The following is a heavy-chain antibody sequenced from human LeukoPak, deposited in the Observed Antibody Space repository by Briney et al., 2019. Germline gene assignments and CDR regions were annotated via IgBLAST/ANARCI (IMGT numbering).Heavy chain of an antibody. Sequence: GGSLRLSCAASGFIFSDFGIHWVRQAPGKGLEWVTFIRNDGSDKYYTDSVRGRFTISRDNSKTTVYLQMNGLRVEDTAIYYCAKHGLRSGTYVIDYWGQGTLVTVSS. CDR1: GFIFSDFG. CDR2: IRNDGSDK. CDR3: AKHGLRSGTYVIDY. V-gene: IGHV3-30*02. D-gene: IGHD3-16*01. J-gene: IGHJ4*02.